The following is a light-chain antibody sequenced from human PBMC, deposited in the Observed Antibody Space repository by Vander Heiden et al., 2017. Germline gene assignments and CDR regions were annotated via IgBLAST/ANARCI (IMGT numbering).Light chain of an antibody. V-gene: IGKV2-28*01. CDR2: LGS. CDR1: QSLLHSNGYNY. J-gene: IGKJ4*01. Sequence: GVTPSPLSLAVTPGGPASSSCRSSQSLLHSNGYNYVDWYLQKPGQSPQLLIYLGSHRASGVPDRFSGSGSGTDFTLRINSVEAGDVGVYYCMQVLQTPVTFGGGTKVELK. CDR3: MQVLQTPVT.